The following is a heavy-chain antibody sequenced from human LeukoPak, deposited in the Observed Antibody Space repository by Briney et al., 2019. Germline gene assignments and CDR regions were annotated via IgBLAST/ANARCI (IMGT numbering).Heavy chain of an antibody. CDR3: VGRLEWERVRDAAFDI. CDR1: GGSLSRYS. J-gene: IGHJ3*02. CDR2: IYHSGST. V-gene: IGHV4-59*03. D-gene: IGHD1-26*01. Sequence: PSETLSLTCTVSGGSLSRYSWSWVPQPPGKGLEWIGYIYHSGSTHLNPSLTSRVTIAIDTSKNQLSLKLSSVTAADTALYDCVGRLEWERVRDAAFDIWGQGTMLTVSS.